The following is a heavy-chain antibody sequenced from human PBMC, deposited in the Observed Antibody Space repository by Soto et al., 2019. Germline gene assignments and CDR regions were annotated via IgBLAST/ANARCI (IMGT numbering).Heavy chain of an antibody. D-gene: IGHD4-4*01. Sequence: EVQLVESGGGLVQPGGSLRLSCAASGFTFSSHWMSWVRQAPGKGLEWVANIKHDGSETYYVDSVKGRFTISGDNAKNSLYLQMHSLRAEDTAVYYCARDDYNWARDYWGQGTLVTVSS. CDR2: IKHDGSET. CDR3: ARDDYNWARDY. J-gene: IGHJ4*02. V-gene: IGHV3-7*01. CDR1: GFTFSSHW.